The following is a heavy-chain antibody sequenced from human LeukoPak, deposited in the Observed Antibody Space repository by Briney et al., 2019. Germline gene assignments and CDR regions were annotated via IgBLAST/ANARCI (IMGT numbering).Heavy chain of an antibody. CDR2: IYTSGGT. CDR1: GGSISSGSYY. V-gene: IGHV4-61*02. J-gene: IGHJ4*02. D-gene: IGHD1-20*01. CDR3: ALTGTTLHYFDY. Sequence: SQTLSLTCTVSGGSISSGSYYWSWIRQPPGKGLEWIGRIYTSGGTNYNPSLKSRVTISVDTSKNQFSLKLSSVTAADTAVYYCALTGTTLHYFDYWGQGTLVTVSS.